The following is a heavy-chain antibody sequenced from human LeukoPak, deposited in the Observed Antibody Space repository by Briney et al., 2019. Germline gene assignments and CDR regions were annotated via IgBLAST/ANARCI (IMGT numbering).Heavy chain of an antibody. Sequence: SETLSLTCTVSGGSISSYYWSWIRQPPGKGLEWIGYIYYSGSTNYNPSLKSRVTISVDTPKNQFSLKLNSVTAADTAVYYCARGARGIAAAGNAFDIWGQGTMVTVSS. CDR1: GGSISSYY. V-gene: IGHV4-59*01. CDR2: IYYSGST. J-gene: IGHJ3*02. CDR3: ARGARGIAAAGNAFDI. D-gene: IGHD6-13*01.